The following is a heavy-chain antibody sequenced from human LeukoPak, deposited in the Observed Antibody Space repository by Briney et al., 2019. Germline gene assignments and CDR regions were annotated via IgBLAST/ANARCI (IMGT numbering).Heavy chain of an antibody. Sequence: SQTLSLTCAVSGGSISSGGYSWSWIRQPPGKGLEWIGYIYYSGSTYYNPSLKSRVTISVDTSKNQFSLKLSSVTAADTAVYYCARSKPPDFWSGYPNWFDPWGQGTLVTVSS. CDR2: IYYSGST. CDR1: GGSISSGGYS. J-gene: IGHJ5*02. V-gene: IGHV4-30-4*07. CDR3: ARSKPPDFWSGYPNWFDP. D-gene: IGHD3-3*01.